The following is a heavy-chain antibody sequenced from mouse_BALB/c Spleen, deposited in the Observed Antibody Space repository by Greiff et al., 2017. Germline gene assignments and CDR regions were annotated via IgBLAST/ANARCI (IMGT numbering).Heavy chain of an antibody. D-gene: IGHD3-2*01. V-gene: IGHV5-6-4*01. J-gene: IGHJ4*01. CDR1: GFTFSSYT. Sequence: DVQLVESGGGLVKPGGSLKLSCAASGFTFSSYTMSWVRQTPEKRLEWVATISSGGSYTYYPDSVKGRFTISRDNAKNTLYLQMSSLKSEDTAMYYCTNRQLGLRGAMDYWGQGTSVTVSS. CDR3: TNRQLGLRGAMDY. CDR2: ISSGGSYT.